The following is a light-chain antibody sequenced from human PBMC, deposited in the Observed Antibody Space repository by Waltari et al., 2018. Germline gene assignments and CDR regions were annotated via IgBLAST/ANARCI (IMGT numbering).Light chain of an antibody. J-gene: IGKJ5*01. CDR3: QQYNDWVT. CDR1: QSVSSN. Sequence: EIVMTQSPATLSVPPGETATLSCRASQSVSSNLAWYQQKPGQGPRLLIFGASTRATAIPPRFSGSGSGTEFTLTISGLHSEDFAVYYCQQYNDWVTFGQGTRLDIK. CDR2: GAS. V-gene: IGKV3-15*01.